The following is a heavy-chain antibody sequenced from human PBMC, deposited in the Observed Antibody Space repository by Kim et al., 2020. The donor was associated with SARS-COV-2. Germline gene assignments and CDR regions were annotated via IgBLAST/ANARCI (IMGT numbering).Heavy chain of an antibody. V-gene: IGHV3-30*04. Sequence: GGSLRLSCAASGFTFSSYAMHWVRQAPGKGLEWVAVISYDGSNKYYADSVKGRFTISRDNSKNTLYLQTNSLRAEDTAVYYCARDSLGATTTYYFDYWGQGTLVTVSS. CDR3: ARDSLGATTTYYFDY. CDR2: ISYDGSNK. J-gene: IGHJ4*02. CDR1: GFTFSSYA. D-gene: IGHD3-16*01.